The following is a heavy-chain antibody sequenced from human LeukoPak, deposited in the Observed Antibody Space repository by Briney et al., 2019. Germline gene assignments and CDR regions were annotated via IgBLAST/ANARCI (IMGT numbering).Heavy chain of an antibody. J-gene: IGHJ3*02. D-gene: IGHD5-24*01. CDR3: ARVGDGLNDAFDI. Sequence: GASVKVSCKASGYTFTGYYMNWVRQAPGQGHEWMGRINPNSGGTNYAQKFQGRVTMTRDTSISTAYMELSRLRSDDTAVYYCARVGDGLNDAFDIWGRGTMVTVSS. V-gene: IGHV1-2*06. CDR2: INPNSGGT. CDR1: GYTFTGYY.